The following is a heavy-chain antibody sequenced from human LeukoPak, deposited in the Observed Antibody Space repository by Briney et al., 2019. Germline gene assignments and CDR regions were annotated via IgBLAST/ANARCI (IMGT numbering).Heavy chain of an antibody. CDR2: IRYDGSSK. J-gene: IGHJ4*02. D-gene: IGHD1-26*01. V-gene: IGHV3-30*02. CDR3: AKDPKTYSGRYYFDY. CDR1: GFTFSSYG. Sequence: GGSLRLSCAASGFTFSSYGMHWVRQAPGKGLEWVASIRYDGSSKYYADSVKGRFTISRDNSKNTLYLQMISPRAEDTAVYYCAKDPKTYSGRYYFDYWGQGTLVTVSS.